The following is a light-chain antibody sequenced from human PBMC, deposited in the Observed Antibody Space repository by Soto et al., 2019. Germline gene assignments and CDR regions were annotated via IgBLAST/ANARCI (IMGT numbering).Light chain of an antibody. CDR3: SSYTSSSTRV. Sequence: QSALTQSASVSGSPGQSITISCTGTSSDAGGYNYVSWYQQHPGKAPKLMIYEVSNRPSGVSNRFSGSKSGNTASLTISGLQAEDEADYYCSSYTSSSTRVFGTGTKLTVL. CDR1: SSDAGGYNY. J-gene: IGLJ1*01. V-gene: IGLV2-14*01. CDR2: EVS.